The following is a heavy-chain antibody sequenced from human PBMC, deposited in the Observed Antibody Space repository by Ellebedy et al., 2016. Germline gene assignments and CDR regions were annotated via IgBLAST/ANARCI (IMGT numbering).Heavy chain of an antibody. CDR3: ATNQGRYGDDNFSDY. CDR2: ISYDGSNK. J-gene: IGHJ4*02. Sequence: GGSLRLSCAASGFTFSSYGMHWVRQAPGKGLEWVAVISYDGSNKYYADSVKGRFTISRDNSKNTLYLQMNSLRAEDTAVYYCATNQGRYGDDNFSDYWGQGTLVTVSS. V-gene: IGHV3-30*03. D-gene: IGHD4-17*01. CDR1: GFTFSSYG.